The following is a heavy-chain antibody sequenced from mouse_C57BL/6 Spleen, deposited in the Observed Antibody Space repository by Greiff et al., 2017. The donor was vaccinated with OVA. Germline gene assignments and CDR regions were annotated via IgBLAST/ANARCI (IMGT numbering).Heavy chain of an antibody. D-gene: IGHD1-1*01. V-gene: IGHV1-55*01. CDR2: IYPGSGST. CDR3: ARWGTTVVGDY. Sequence: VQLQQPGAELVKPGASVKMSCKASGYTFTSYWITWVKQRPGQGLEWIGGIYPGSGSTNYTEKFKSKATLTVDTSSSTAYMQLSSLTSEDSAVYYCARWGTTVVGDYWGQGTTLTVSS. J-gene: IGHJ2*01. CDR1: GYTFTSYW.